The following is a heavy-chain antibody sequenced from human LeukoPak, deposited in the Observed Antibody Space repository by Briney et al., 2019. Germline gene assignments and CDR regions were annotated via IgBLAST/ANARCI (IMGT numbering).Heavy chain of an antibody. CDR3: ATQIDYDFWSGYYGY. Sequence: GGSLRLSCAASGFTFSSYGMHWVRQAPGKGLEWVAVISYDGSNKYYADSVKGRFTISRDNSKNTLHLQMNSLRAEDTAVYYCATQIDYDFWSGYYGYWGQGTLVTVSS. CDR1: GFTFSSYG. J-gene: IGHJ4*02. CDR2: ISYDGSNK. D-gene: IGHD3-3*01. V-gene: IGHV3-30*03.